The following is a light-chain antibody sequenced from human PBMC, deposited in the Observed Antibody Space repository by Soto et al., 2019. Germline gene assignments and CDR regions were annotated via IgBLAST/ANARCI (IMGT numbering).Light chain of an antibody. CDR2: WAS. Sequence: DIVMTQSPDSLAVSLGERATINCKSSQSVLSSSNNKNYLVWYQQKPGQSPKLLISWASTRASGVPDRFSGSVSGTDFTLTISSLRAEDVAVYYCQQCYSSPITFGQGTRLEIK. CDR3: QQCYSSPIT. V-gene: IGKV4-1*01. J-gene: IGKJ5*01. CDR1: QSVLSSSNNKNY.